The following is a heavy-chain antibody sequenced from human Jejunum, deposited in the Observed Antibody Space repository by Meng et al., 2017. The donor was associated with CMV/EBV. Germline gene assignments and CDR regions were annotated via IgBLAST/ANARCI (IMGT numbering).Heavy chain of an antibody. CDR2: IDWNGGTT. CDR3: ARSPIYSGTYFAFDY. V-gene: IGHV3-20*03. D-gene: IGHD1-26*01. Sequence: GFPFGGHGMRWVRQAPGKGLEWVSGIDWNGGTTAYADSVKGRFTISRDNAKNSLYLHMISLRAEDTALYYCARSPIYSGTYFAFDYWGQGSQVTVSS. J-gene: IGHJ4*02. CDR1: GFPFGGHG.